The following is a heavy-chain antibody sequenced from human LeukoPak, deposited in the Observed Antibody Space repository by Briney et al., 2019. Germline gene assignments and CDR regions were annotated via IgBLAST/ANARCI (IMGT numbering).Heavy chain of an antibody. Sequence: GASVKVSCKASGGTFSCYAISWVRQAPGQGLEWMGGIIPIFGTANYAQKFQGRVTITADESTSTAYMELSSLRSEDTAVYYCASTLGRYNWFDPWGQGTLVTVSS. CDR1: GGTFSCYA. V-gene: IGHV1-69*01. D-gene: IGHD2-15*01. CDR2: IIPIFGTA. J-gene: IGHJ5*02. CDR3: ASTLGRYNWFDP.